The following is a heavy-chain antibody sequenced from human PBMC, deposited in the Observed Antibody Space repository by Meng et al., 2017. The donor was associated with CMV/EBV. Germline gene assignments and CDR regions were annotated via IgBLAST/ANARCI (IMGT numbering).Heavy chain of an antibody. J-gene: IGHJ4*02. V-gene: IGHV3-23*01. Sequence: GESLKISCAASGFTFSSYAMGWVRQAPGKGLEWVSAISGSGGSTYYADSVKGRFTISRDNSKNTLYLQMNSLRAEDTAVYYCAKGELAYCGGDCYLDYWGQGTLVTVSS. CDR2: ISGSGGST. CDR1: GFTFSSYA. CDR3: AKGELAYCGGDCYLDY. D-gene: IGHD2-21*01.